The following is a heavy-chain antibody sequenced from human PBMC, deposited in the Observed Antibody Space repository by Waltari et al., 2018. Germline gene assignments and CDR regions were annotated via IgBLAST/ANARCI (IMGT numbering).Heavy chain of an antibody. CDR1: GFTVSRHW. Sequence: EVQLVESGGGLVQPGGSLRLSCAASGFTVSRHWLNWVPQVPGKGLEWVANIKQDGSEKYYVDSVKGRFTISRDNAKNSLYLQMNSLRAEDTAVYYCARDTLRGHDAFDIWGQGTMVTVSS. D-gene: IGHD3-10*01. J-gene: IGHJ3*02. CDR3: ARDTLRGHDAFDI. CDR2: IKQDGSEK. V-gene: IGHV3-7*01.